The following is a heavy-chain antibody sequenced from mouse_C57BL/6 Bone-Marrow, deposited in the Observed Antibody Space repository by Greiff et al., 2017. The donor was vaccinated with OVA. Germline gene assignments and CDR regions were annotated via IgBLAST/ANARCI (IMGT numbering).Heavy chain of an antibody. V-gene: IGHV5-17*01. CDR1: GSTFSDYG. Sequence: EVMLVESGGGLVKPGGSLKLSCAASGSTFSDYGMHWVRQAPEKGLEWVAYISSGSSTIYYADTVKGRFTISRDNAKNTLFLQMTSLRYEDTAMYYCVLPVYFDYWGQGTTLTVSS. CDR2: ISSGSSTI. J-gene: IGHJ2*01. D-gene: IGHD1-1*01. CDR3: VLPVYFDY.